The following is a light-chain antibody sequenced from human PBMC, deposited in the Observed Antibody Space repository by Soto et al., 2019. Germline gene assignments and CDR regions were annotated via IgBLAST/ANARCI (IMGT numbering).Light chain of an antibody. Sequence: AIQLTQSPASLYASVGDRVTITCRDSQAISTAIGWYQQKPRKVPKLLIYAACILQSGVPSRCSGSASGTVFTLTISSLQHEDFATYYYLQDCRYFWAFGQGTKVEIK. CDR1: QAISTA. V-gene: IGKV1-6*01. CDR2: AAC. J-gene: IGKJ1*01. CDR3: LQDCRYFWA.